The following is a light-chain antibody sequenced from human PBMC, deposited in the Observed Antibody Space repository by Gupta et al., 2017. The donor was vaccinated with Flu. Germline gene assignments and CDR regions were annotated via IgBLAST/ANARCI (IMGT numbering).Light chain of an antibody. V-gene: IGLV2-11*01. CDR2: HVS. Sequence: VTISRTGSSSHLRVYNSVSWYQQHPGKAPKLMIYHVSKRPSGVPVRFSGSKSGNTASLTISGLQAEDEADYYCCSYADNYTPVFGGGTKLTVL. CDR1: SSHLRVYNS. CDR3: CSYADNYTPV. J-gene: IGLJ3*02.